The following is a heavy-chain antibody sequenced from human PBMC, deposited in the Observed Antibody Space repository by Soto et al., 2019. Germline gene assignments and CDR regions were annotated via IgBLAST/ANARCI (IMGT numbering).Heavy chain of an antibody. D-gene: IGHD6-13*01. CDR3: ARGYSSSWFDY. V-gene: IGHV4-34*01. J-gene: IGHJ4*02. CDR2: INHSGST. Sequence: SETLSLTCAVYGGSFSGYYWSWIRQPPGKGLEWIGEINHSGSTNYNPSLKSRVTISVDTSKNQFSLKLSSVTAADTAVYYCARGYSSSWFDYWGQGTLVTVSS. CDR1: GGSFSGYY.